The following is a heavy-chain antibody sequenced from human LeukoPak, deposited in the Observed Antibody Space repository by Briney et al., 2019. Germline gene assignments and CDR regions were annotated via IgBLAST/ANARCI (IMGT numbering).Heavy chain of an antibody. Sequence: PGGSLRLSCAASGFTFSSYWMSWVRQAPGKGLEWVANIKQDGSEKYYVDSVKGRFTISRDNAKNSLYLQMNGLRAEDTAVYYCARVFYSYGEGWFDPWGQGTLVTVSS. CDR2: IKQDGSEK. J-gene: IGHJ5*02. CDR3: ARVFYSYGEGWFDP. CDR1: GFTFSSYW. V-gene: IGHV3-7*01. D-gene: IGHD4-17*01.